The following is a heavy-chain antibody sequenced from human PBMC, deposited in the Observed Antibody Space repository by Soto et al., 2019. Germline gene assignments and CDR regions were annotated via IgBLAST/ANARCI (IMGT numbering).Heavy chain of an antibody. Sequence: QLQLQESGPGLVKPSETLSLTCTVSGGSISSSSYYWGWIRQPPGKGLEWIGTIYYSRSTYYNPSLKSRVTISVDTSKNQFSLKLSSVTAADTAVYYCARHSGYGPQIDYWGQGTLVTVSS. CDR1: GGSISSSSYY. D-gene: IGHD5-12*01. V-gene: IGHV4-39*01. CDR3: ARHSGYGPQIDY. J-gene: IGHJ4*02. CDR2: IYYSRST.